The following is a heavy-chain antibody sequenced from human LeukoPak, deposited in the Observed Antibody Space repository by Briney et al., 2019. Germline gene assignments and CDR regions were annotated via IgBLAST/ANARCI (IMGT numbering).Heavy chain of an antibody. Sequence: GGSLRLSCAVSGFTFSSHSMTWVRQAPGKGLEWVSSISTSGDSTFYADSVKGRFSISRDNSKNTLYLQMNSLRADDTAVYYCAKVLSSGWGNFDYWGQGTLVTVSS. J-gene: IGHJ4*02. CDR2: ISTSGDST. CDR1: GFTFSSHS. D-gene: IGHD6-19*01. V-gene: IGHV3-23*01. CDR3: AKVLSSGWGNFDY.